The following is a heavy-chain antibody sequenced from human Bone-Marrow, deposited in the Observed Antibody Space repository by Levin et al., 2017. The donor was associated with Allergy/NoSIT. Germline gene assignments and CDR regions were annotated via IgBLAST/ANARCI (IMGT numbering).Heavy chain of an antibody. CDR2: ISADGGST. Sequence: ETLSLTCAASGFTFNRYAMTWVRQAPGEGLEWVSGISADGGSTYYADSVKGRFTISRDNAKNSLYLQVNSLRAEDTAVYYCAGKPLSSWLYWYFDVWGRGTLVTVSS. CDR3: AGKPLSSWLYWYFDV. V-gene: IGHV3-23*01. CDR1: GFTFNRYA. D-gene: IGHD6-13*01. J-gene: IGHJ2*01.